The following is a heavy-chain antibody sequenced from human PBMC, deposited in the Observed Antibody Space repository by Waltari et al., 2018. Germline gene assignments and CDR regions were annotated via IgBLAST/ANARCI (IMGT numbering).Heavy chain of an antibody. J-gene: IGHJ4*02. CDR3: ARAQSTVTTGY. V-gene: IGHV1-3*01. CDR2: INAGNGNT. CDR1: GYTFTSYA. D-gene: IGHD4-17*01. Sequence: QVQLVQSGAEVKKPGASVKVSCKASGYTFTSYAMHWVRQAPGQRLEWMGWINAGNGNTKYSQKFQGRVTMTRDTSISTAYMELSRLRSDDTAVYYCARAQSTVTTGYWGQGTLVTVSS.